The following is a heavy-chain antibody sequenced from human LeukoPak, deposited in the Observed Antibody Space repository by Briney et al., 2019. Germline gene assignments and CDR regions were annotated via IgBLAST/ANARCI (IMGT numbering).Heavy chain of an antibody. CDR2: ISSTSSYI. V-gene: IGHV3-21*06. Sequence: KSGGSLRLSCAASGFTFSSYSMNWVRQAPGKGLEWVSFISSTSSYINYADSVKGRFTISRDNSKNTLYLQANSLRAEDTAVYFCARGSSARFIGPEYWGHGTLVTVSS. D-gene: IGHD1-26*01. CDR3: ARGSSARFIGPEY. CDR1: GFTFSSYS. J-gene: IGHJ4*01.